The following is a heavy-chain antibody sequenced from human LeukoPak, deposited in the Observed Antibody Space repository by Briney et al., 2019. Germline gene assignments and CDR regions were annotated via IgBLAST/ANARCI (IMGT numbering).Heavy chain of an antibody. Sequence: PGRSLRLSCTPSGLSFGDYGMGWVRQAPGKGLEWVSFIQSKTYGEGTMYAASVRGRFTISRDDSRSTAYLQMNSLKTEDTAVYYCTASDHLYCSSSSCHFDYWGQGTLVTVAS. V-gene: IGHV3-49*04. CDR2: IQSKTYGEGT. D-gene: IGHD2-2*01. CDR1: GLSFGDYG. CDR3: TASDHLYCSSSSCHFDY. J-gene: IGHJ4*02.